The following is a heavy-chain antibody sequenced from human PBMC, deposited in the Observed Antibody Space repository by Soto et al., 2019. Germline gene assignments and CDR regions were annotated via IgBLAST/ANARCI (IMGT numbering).Heavy chain of an antibody. CDR1: GYTFTGYY. Sequence: ASVKVSCKASGYTFTGYYMHWVRQAPGQGLEWMGWINPNSGGTNYAQKFQGWVTMTRDTSISTAYMELSRLRSDDTAVYYCARFSLDTAILLVLLAFCGQGTLVTVSS. D-gene: IGHD5-18*01. J-gene: IGHJ1*01. CDR2: INPNSGGT. V-gene: IGHV1-2*04. CDR3: ARFSLDTAILLVLLAF.